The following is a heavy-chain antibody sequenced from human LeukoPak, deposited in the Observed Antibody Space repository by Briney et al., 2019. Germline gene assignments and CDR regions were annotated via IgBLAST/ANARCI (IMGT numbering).Heavy chain of an antibody. CDR3: ARSFSCSSTSCPLDY. Sequence: PAETLSLTCAVYGGSFSGYYWSWIRQPPGNGLEWIGENNHSGSTNYNPSLKSRVTISVDTSKNQFSLKLSSVTAADTAVYYCARSFSCSSTSCPLDYWGQGTLVTVSS. J-gene: IGHJ4*02. CDR2: NNHSGST. D-gene: IGHD2-2*01. CDR1: GGSFSGYY. V-gene: IGHV4-34*01.